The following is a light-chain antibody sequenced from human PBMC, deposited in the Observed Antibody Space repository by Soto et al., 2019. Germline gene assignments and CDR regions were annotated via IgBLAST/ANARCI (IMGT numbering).Light chain of an antibody. V-gene: IGLV2-14*01. CDR2: ELS. J-gene: IGLJ1*01. Sequence: QSVLTQPASVSGSPGQSITISCTGTSSDVGGYNHVSWYQLYPGKAPKLIIYELSNRPSGISNRFSGSKSGNTASLTISGLQTEDEADYYCSSYTSSSTLLYVFGTGTKLTVL. CDR3: SSYTSSSTLLYV. CDR1: SSDVGGYNH.